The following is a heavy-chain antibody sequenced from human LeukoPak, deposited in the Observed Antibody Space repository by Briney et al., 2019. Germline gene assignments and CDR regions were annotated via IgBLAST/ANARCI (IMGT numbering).Heavy chain of an antibody. V-gene: IGHV4-61*01. Sequence: PSETLSLTCTVSGGSVSSGSYSWSWIRQPPGKGLEWIGYIYYSGNTNYNPSLKSRVTISVDTSKNQLSLKLSSVTAADTAVYYCARDNMYYYGSGSYTWFDPWGQGTLVTVSS. CDR1: GGSVSSGSYS. J-gene: IGHJ5*02. D-gene: IGHD3-10*01. CDR2: IYYSGNT. CDR3: ARDNMYYYGSGSYTWFDP.